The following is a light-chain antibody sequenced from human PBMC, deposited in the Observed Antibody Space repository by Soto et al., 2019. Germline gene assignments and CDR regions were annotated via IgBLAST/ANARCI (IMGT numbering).Light chain of an antibody. CDR3: QQYGSSPRT. Sequence: EIVLTQSPGTLSLSPGESATLSCRASQSVNSNFFAWYQQKPGQAPSLLIYGVSTRATGIPDRFTGSGSGTDFALTISGLEPEDFAIYYCQQYGSSPRTFGQGTRVDMK. CDR1: QSVNSNF. CDR2: GVS. V-gene: IGKV3-20*01. J-gene: IGKJ2*01.